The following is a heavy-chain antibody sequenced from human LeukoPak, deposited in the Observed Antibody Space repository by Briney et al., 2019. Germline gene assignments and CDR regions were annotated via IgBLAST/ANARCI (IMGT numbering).Heavy chain of an antibody. D-gene: IGHD3-10*01. V-gene: IGHV4-59*01. CDR2: IYYSGST. Sequence: SETLSLTCTVSGGSISSYYWSWIRQPPGKGLEWIGYIYYSGSTSYNPSLKSRVTISVDTSKNQFSLKLSSVTAADTAVYYCARDETEYYYGSGSYYPHYFDYWGQGTLVTVSS. CDR1: GGSISSYY. CDR3: ARDETEYYYGSGSYYPHYFDY. J-gene: IGHJ4*02.